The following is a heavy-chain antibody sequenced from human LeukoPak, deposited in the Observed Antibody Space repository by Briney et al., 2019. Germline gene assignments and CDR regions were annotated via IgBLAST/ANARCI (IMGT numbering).Heavy chain of an antibody. CDR2: IYYYGTT. CDR3: ARDWRPFDY. CDR1: GGSISGYY. Sequence: PSETLSLTCTVSGGSISGYYWSWIRQPPGKGLEWIGYIYYYGTTTSNPSLKNRVTISVDTSKNLFSLKLRSMTAADTAVYYCARDWRPFDYWGQGILVTVSP. V-gene: IGHV4-59*12. J-gene: IGHJ4*02.